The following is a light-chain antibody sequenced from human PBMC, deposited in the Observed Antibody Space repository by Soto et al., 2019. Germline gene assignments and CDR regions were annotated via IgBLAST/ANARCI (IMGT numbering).Light chain of an antibody. CDR2: DTS. CDR3: LLSYSGARGV. CDR1: TGAVTSGHY. V-gene: IGLV7-46*01. J-gene: IGLJ1*01. Sequence: QAVVTQEPSLTVSPGGTVTLTCGSSTGAVTSGHYPYWFQQKPGQAPRTLIYDTSNKHSWTPARFSGSLLGGKAALTLSGAQPEDEAEYYCLLSYSGARGVFGTGPKATVL.